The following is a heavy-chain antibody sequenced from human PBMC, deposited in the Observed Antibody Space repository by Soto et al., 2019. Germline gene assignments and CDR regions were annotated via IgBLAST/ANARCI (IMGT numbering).Heavy chain of an antibody. J-gene: IGHJ4*01. CDR2: VKSKTDGGSS. D-gene: IGHD1-26*01. CDR3: TTDSRTTLPEIRFDY. V-gene: IGHV3-15*07. Sequence: GGSPRLCCAACGFPFSNAWINWVRQDPGKGLEWVGRVKSKTDGGSSDYAAPVKGRFAVSRDDSKNIVYLQMNSLKIEDTGVYYCTTDSRTTLPEIRFDYWGHGTQVTVSS. CDR1: GFPFSNAW.